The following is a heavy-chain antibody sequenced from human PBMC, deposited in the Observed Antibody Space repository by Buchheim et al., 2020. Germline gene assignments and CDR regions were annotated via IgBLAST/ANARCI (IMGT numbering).Heavy chain of an antibody. CDR2: MNEDGRNT. J-gene: IGHJ4*02. Sequence: VQLVESGGGLVQPGGSLRLSCVVSGFPFRDYWMHWVRQVPGKGLVWVSRMNEDGRNTNYADSVKGRFTISRDNTKNTLYLQMNSLRAEDTAVYYCASDLAGAQDQWGQGTL. V-gene: IGHV3-74*02. CDR3: ASDLAGAQDQ. D-gene: IGHD1-26*01. CDR1: GFPFRDYW.